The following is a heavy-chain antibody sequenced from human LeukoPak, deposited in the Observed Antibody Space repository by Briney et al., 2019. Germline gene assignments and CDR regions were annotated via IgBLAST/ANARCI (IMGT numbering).Heavy chain of an antibody. V-gene: IGHV3-66*01. CDR2: IYSGGST. CDR3: ARGYGSGDLGY. Sequence: PGGSLRLSCAASGFTVSSNYMSWVRQAPGKGLEWVSVIYSGGSTYYADSVKGRFTISRDNSKNTLYLQVNSLRADDTAVYYCARGYGSGDLGYWGQGTLVTVSS. D-gene: IGHD3-10*01. CDR1: GFTVSSNY. J-gene: IGHJ4*02.